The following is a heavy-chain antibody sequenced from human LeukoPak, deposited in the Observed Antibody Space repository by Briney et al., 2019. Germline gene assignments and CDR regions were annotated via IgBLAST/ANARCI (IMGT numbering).Heavy chain of an antibody. J-gene: IGHJ4*02. CDR1: GYTFTGYY. V-gene: IGHV1-2*02. CDR2: INPNSGGT. CDR3: ARDHQAYCGGDCYSPFDY. D-gene: IGHD2-21*02. Sequence: ASVKVSCKASGYTFTGYYMHWVRQAPGQGLEWMGWINPNSGGTNYAQEFQGRVTMTRDTSISTAYMELSWLRSDDTAVYYCARDHQAYCGGDCYSPFDYWGQGTPVTVSS.